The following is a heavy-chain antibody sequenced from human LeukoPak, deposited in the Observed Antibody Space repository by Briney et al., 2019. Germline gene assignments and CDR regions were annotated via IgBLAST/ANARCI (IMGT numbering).Heavy chain of an antibody. CDR1: GFTFISYW. Sequence: GGSLRLSCAASGFTFISYWMSWVRQAPGKGLEWVANIKQDGSEKYYADSVKGRFTISRDNAKNSLYLQMNSLRAEDTAVYYCARDGPIAAAAKLNPLDYWGQGTLVTVSS. J-gene: IGHJ4*02. CDR2: IKQDGSEK. CDR3: ARDGPIAAAAKLNPLDY. V-gene: IGHV3-7*01. D-gene: IGHD6-13*01.